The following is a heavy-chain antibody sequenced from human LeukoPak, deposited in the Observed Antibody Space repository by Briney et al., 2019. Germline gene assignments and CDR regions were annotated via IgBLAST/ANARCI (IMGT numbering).Heavy chain of an antibody. CDR2: ISGDGGST. J-gene: IGHJ6*02. D-gene: IGHD1-26*01. CDR1: GFTFDDYA. V-gene: IGHV3-43*02. Sequence: PGGSLRLSCAASGFTFDDYAMHGVRQAPGKGLEWVSLISGDGGSTYYADSVKGRFTISRDNSKNSLYLQMNSLRTEDTALYYCAKVSYHYYYSGTDVWGQGTTVTVSS. CDR3: AKVSYHYYYSGTDV.